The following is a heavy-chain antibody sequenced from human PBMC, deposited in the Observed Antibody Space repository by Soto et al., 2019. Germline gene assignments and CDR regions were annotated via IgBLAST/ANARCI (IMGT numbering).Heavy chain of an antibody. V-gene: IGHV1-18*04. CDR1: GYTFTSYG. J-gene: IGHJ6*02. CDR2: ISAYNGNT. CDR3: AKRIPLDGRGYYYYGMDA. D-gene: IGHD2-15*01. Sequence: ASVKVSCKASGYTFTSYGISWVRQAPGQGLEWMGWISAYNGNTNYAQKLQGRVTMTTDTSTSTAYMELRSLKAEDTAVYYCAKRIPLDGRGYYYYGMDAWGQGTTVTVSS.